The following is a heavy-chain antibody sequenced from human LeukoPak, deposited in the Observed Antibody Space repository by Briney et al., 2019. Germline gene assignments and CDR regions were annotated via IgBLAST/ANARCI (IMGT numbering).Heavy chain of an antibody. CDR3: ARKYDFWSGYYTGFDY. Sequence: GGSLRLSCAASGFTFSDYYMSWIRQAPGKGLEWVSYISSSGSTIYYADSVKGRFTISRDNAKNSLYLQMNSLRAEDPAVYYCARKYDFWSGYYTGFDYWGQGTLVTVSS. CDR2: ISSSGSTI. J-gene: IGHJ4*02. CDR1: GFTFSDYY. V-gene: IGHV3-11*01. D-gene: IGHD3-3*01.